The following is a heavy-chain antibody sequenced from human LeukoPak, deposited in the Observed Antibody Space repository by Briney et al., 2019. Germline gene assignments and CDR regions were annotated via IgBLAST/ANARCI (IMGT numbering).Heavy chain of an antibody. CDR2: ISSSGSTI. CDR1: GFTFSDYY. V-gene: IGHV3-11*01. CDR3: ARDEGYCTNGVPMPCYNWFDP. Sequence: AGGSLRLSCAASGFTFSDYYMSWIRQAPGKGLEWVSYISSSGSTIYYADSVKGRFTISRDNAKNSLYLQMNSLRAEDTAVYYCARDEGYCTNGVPMPCYNWFDPWGQGTLVTVSS. D-gene: IGHD2-8*01. J-gene: IGHJ5*02.